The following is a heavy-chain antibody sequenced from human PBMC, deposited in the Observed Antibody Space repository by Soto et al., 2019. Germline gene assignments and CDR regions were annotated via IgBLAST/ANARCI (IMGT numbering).Heavy chain of an antibody. CDR2: SSVNGQKT. CDR1: GFTFTKSA. J-gene: IGHJ6*02. V-gene: IGHV3-64D*06. Sequence: GGSLRLSCSTSGFTFTKSAMHWVRQAPGKGLEYVSGSSVNGQKTYYADSVKGRLIISRDSSKNTLYLQMSSLRVDDTAVYYSVKERGVNWGFHGMDVWGQGTTVTVSS. CDR3: VKERGVNWGFHGMDV. D-gene: IGHD7-27*01.